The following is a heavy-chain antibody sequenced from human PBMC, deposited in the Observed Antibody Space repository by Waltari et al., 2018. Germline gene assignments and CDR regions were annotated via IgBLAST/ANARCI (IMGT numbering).Heavy chain of an antibody. CDR2: ISSSSSTI. J-gene: IGHJ5*02. D-gene: IGHD3-16*01. Sequence: EVQLVESGGGLVQPGGSLRLPCAASGFTFSSSTMTWVRQAPGKGLEWVSYISSSSSTIYYADSVKGRFTISRDNAKNSLYLQMNSLRAEDTAVYYCASGPQGGWFDPWGQGTLVTVSS. CDR1: GFTFSSST. V-gene: IGHV3-48*04. CDR3: ASGPQGGWFDP.